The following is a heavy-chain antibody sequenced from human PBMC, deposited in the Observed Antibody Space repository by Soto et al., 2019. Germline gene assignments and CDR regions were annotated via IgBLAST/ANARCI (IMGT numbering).Heavy chain of an antibody. J-gene: IGHJ6*03. D-gene: IGHD6-13*01. Sequence: PSETLSLTCTVSGGSISSGDYYWSWIRQPPGKGLEWIGEINHSGSTNYNPSLKSRVTISVDTSKNQFSLKLSSVTAADTAVYYCAREPSSSWRDYYYYYMDVWGKGTTVTVSS. V-gene: IGHV4-30-4*01. CDR3: AREPSSSWRDYYYYYMDV. CDR2: INHSGST. CDR1: GGSISSGDYY.